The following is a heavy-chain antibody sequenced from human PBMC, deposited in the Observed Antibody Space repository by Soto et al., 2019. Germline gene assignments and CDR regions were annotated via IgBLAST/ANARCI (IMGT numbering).Heavy chain of an antibody. V-gene: IGHV3-30*18. Sequence: GGSLRLSCAASGFTFSSYGMHWVRQAPGKGLEWVAVISYDGSNKYYADSVKGRFTISRDNSKNTLYLQMNSLRAEDTAVYYCAKILSPFGVVVVAHDAFDIWGQGTMVTVSS. CDR1: GFTFSSYG. D-gene: IGHD2-15*01. CDR2: ISYDGSNK. J-gene: IGHJ3*02. CDR3: AKILSPFGVVVVAHDAFDI.